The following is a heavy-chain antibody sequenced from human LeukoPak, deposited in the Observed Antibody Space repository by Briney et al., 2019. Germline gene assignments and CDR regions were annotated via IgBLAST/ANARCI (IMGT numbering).Heavy chain of an antibody. Sequence: GGSLRLSCAASGFTFSGYWMSWVRQTPEKGLEWVANIKQDGYEKYYVDSVKGRFTISRDNAKNSLYLQMNSLRADDTAIYYCARDKIVGPTTLDYWGQGTLVTVSS. CDR1: GFTFSGYW. V-gene: IGHV3-7*01. CDR3: ARDKIVGPTTLDY. CDR2: IKQDGYEK. D-gene: IGHD1-26*01. J-gene: IGHJ4*02.